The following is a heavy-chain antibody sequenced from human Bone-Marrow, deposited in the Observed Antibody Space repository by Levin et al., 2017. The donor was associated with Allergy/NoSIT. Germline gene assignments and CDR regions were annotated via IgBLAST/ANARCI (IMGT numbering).Heavy chain of an antibody. D-gene: IGHD2-15*01. J-gene: IGHJ4*02. CDR2: ISGSGGST. CDR1: GFTFSSYA. CDR3: AKSKILPGNY. Sequence: GESLKISCAASGFTFSSYAMSWVRQAPGKGLEWVSAISGSGGSTYYADSVKGRFTISRDNSKNTLYLQMNSLRAEDTAVYYCAKSKILPGNYWGQGTLVTVSS. V-gene: IGHV3-23*01.